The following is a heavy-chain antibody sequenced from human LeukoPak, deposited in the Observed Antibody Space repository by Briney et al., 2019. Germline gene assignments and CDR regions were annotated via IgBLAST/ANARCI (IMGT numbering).Heavy chain of an antibody. J-gene: IGHJ4*02. CDR2: ISYDGSNK. D-gene: IGHD4-23*01. Sequence: PGGSLRLSCAASGFTFSSYGMHWVRQAPGKGLEWVAVISYDGSNKYYADSVKGRFTISRDNSQNTLYLQMNSLRPEDTAVYYCARDYGGSSPFDYWGQGTLVTVSS. CDR1: GFTFSSYG. CDR3: ARDYGGSSPFDY. V-gene: IGHV3-30*03.